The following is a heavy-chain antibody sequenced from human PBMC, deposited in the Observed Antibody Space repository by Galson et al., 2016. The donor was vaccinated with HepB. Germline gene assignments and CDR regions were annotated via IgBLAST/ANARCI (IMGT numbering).Heavy chain of an antibody. D-gene: IGHD2-8*01. CDR3: APIRGHCTDGFDY. V-gene: IGHV1-46*01. Sequence: SVKVSCKASGFTFTSFFMHWVRQAPGQGLEWMGMVNPTDGSTTYARDFQGRVSMTSDTSTSTVYLDLGSLRSEDTAVYYCAPIRGHCTDGFDYWGQGTLVTVS. J-gene: IGHJ4*02. CDR2: VNPTDGST. CDR1: GFTFTSFF.